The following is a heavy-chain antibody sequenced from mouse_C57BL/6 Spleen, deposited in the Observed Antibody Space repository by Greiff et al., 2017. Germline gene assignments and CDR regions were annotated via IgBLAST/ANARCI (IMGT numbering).Heavy chain of an antibody. V-gene: IGHV1-5*01. CDR3: TRRTYSTTVVATKNYFDY. J-gene: IGHJ2*01. Sequence: VQLQQSGTVLARPGASVKMSCKTSGYTFTSYWMHWVKQRPGKGLEWIGAIYPGNSDTSYNQKFKGKAKLTAVTSASTAYMELSSLTNEDSAVYYCTRRTYSTTVVATKNYFDYWGQGTTLTVSS. CDR2: IYPGNSDT. D-gene: IGHD1-1*01. CDR1: GYTFTSYW.